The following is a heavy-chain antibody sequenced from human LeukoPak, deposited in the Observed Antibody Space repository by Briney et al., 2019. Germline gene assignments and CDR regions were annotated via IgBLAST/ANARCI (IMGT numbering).Heavy chain of an antibody. CDR1: GDTFTSYY. V-gene: IGHV1-46*01. CDR3: ARERVRRRLAAAGRTNYYYYYMDV. Sequence: ASVKVSCKASGDTFTSYYMHWVRQAPGQGLEWMGIINPSGGSTSYAQRFQGRVTMTRDTSTSTVYMELSSLRSEDTAVYYCARERVRRRLAAAGRTNYYYYYMDVWGKGTTVTISS. D-gene: IGHD6-13*01. CDR2: INPSGGST. J-gene: IGHJ6*03.